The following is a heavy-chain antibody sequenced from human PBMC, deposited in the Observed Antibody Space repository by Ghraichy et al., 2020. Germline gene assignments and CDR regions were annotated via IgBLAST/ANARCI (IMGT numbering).Heavy chain of an antibody. CDR2: ISGSGGST. CDR3: AKNYYGSGRYFDY. Sequence: GESLNISCAASGFTFSSYAMSWVRQAPGKGLEWVSAISGSGGSTYYADSVKGRFTISRDNSKNTLYLQMNSLRAEDTAVYYCAKNYYGSGRYFDYWGQGTLVTVSS. CDR1: GFTFSSYA. J-gene: IGHJ4*02. V-gene: IGHV3-23*01. D-gene: IGHD3-10*01.